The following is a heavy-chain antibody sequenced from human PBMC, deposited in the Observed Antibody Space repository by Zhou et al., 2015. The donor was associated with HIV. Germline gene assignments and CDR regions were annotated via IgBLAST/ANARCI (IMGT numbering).Heavy chain of an antibody. D-gene: IGHD5-18*01. J-gene: IGHJ6*02. CDR2: IIPIFGTA. CDR3: ARLEGGYNYGTFGYYGMDV. Sequence: QVQLVQSGAEVKKPGSSVKVSCKASGGTFSSYAISWVRQAPGQGLEWMGGIIPIFGTANYAQKFQGRVTITADKSTSTAYMELSSLRSEDTAVYYCARLEGGYNYGTFGYYGMDVWGQGTTVTVSS. V-gene: IGHV1-69*06. CDR1: GGTFSSYA.